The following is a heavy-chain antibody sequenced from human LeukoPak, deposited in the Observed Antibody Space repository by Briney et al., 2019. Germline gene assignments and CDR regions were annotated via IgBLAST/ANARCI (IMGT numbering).Heavy chain of an antibody. CDR2: IYHSGST. CDR1: GDSISGGGYS. D-gene: IGHD5-12*01. CDR3: ARVTATTAFDI. J-gene: IGHJ3*02. V-gene: IGHV4-30-2*01. Sequence: PSETLSLTCAVSGDSISGGGYSWSWIRQPPGKGLEWIGYIYHSGSTYYNPSLKSRVTISVDRSKNHFSLKLSSVTAADTAVYYCARVTATTAFDIWGQGTMVTVS.